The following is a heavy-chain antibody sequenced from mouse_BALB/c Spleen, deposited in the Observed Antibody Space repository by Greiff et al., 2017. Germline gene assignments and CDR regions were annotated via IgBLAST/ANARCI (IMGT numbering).Heavy chain of an antibody. D-gene: IGHD6-5*01. Sequence: EVQLMESGGDLVKPGGSLKLSCAASGFTFSSYGMSWVRQTPDKRLEWVATISSGGSYTYYPDSVKGRFTISRDNAKNTLYLQMSSLTSEDTAMYYCARPYAADVDWFAYWGQGTLVTVSA. CDR1: GFTFSSYG. CDR2: ISSGGSYT. V-gene: IGHV5-6*01. CDR3: ARPYAADVDWFAY. J-gene: IGHJ3*01.